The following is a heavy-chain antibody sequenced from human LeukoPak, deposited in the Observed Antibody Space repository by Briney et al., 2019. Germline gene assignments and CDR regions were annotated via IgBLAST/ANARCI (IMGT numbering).Heavy chain of an antibody. D-gene: IGHD2-8*02. CDR3: ATYRQVLLPFES. V-gene: IGHV3-23*01. CDR1: GFTFSNNA. J-gene: IGHJ4*02. CDR2: ITGTTATGDPP. Sequence: GGSLRLSCAASGFTFSNNAMTWVRQAPGKGLECVSAITGTTATGDPPYYADSVKGRFTISRDNSKSTLSLQMNSLRAEDTAIYYCATYRQVLLPFESWGQGTLVTVSS.